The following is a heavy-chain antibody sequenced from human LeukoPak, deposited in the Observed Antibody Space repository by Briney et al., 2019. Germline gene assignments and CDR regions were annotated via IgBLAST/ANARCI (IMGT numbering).Heavy chain of an antibody. CDR2: IYHSGST. CDR1: GSSISSYY. Sequence: PSETLSLTCTVSGSSISSYYWSWLRQPPGKGLEWIGYIYHSGSTNYSPSLKSRVTMSLDTSRTQFSLNLSSVAAADTAVYYCARDRPYYFGSGTYYDGFDSWGQGTLVTVSS. D-gene: IGHD3-10*01. CDR3: ARDRPYYFGSGTYYDGFDS. J-gene: IGHJ4*02. V-gene: IGHV4-59*01.